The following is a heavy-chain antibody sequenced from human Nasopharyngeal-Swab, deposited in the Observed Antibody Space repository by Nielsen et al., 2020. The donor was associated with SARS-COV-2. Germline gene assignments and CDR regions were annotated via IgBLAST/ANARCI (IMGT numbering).Heavy chain of an antibody. CDR3: ARDPQYVTAVACVLLPYYYYYYYMDV. CDR1: GFTFSSYA. Sequence: GESLKISCAASGFTFSSYAMHWVRQAPGKGLEWVAVISYDGSNKYYADPVKGRFTISRDNSKNTLYLQMNSLRAEDTAVYYCARDPQYVTAVACVLLPYYYYYYYMDVWGKGTTVTVSS. V-gene: IGHV3-30-3*01. D-gene: IGHD6-19*01. CDR2: ISYDGSNK. J-gene: IGHJ6*03.